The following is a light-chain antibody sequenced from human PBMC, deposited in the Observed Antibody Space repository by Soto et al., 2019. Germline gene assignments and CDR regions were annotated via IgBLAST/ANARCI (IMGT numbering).Light chain of an antibody. CDR1: SSDVGGYNY. V-gene: IGLV2-14*01. Sequence: QSVLTQPVSVSGSPGQSITISCTGTSSDVGGYNYVSWYQQHPGKAPKLMIYDVSNRPSGASNRFSGSKSGNTASLTISGLQAEDEADYYCSSYTSSSTLPYVFGTGTKVTVL. CDR3: SSYTSSSTLPYV. J-gene: IGLJ1*01. CDR2: DVS.